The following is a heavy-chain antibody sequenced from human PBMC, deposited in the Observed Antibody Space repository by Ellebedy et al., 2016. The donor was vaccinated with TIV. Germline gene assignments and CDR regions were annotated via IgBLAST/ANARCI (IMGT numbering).Heavy chain of an antibody. J-gene: IGHJ2*01. CDR3: VRYGGRNAYTYCYFDL. Sequence: GESLKISCTASGNTFSSYNMNWFRQAPGKGLQWVSYISTTSTNIYYADSVKGRFTISRDNAKNSLTLQMDSLRDEDSAVYYCVRYGGRNAYTYCYFDLWGRGTLVTVSS. D-gene: IGHD5-24*01. CDR2: ISTTSTNI. V-gene: IGHV3-48*02. CDR1: GNTFSSYN.